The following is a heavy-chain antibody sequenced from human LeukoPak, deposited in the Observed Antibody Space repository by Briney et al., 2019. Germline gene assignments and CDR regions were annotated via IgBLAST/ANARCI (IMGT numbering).Heavy chain of an antibody. D-gene: IGHD3-22*01. CDR3: ARDLDGSGYYPDY. CDR2: INPSGGST. V-gene: IGHV1-46*01. CDR1: GYTFTSFY. J-gene: IGHJ4*02. Sequence: GAPVKVSCKASGYTFTSFYMHWVRQAPGQGLEWMGIINPSGGSTSYAQKFQGRVTMTRDTSTNTVYVELSSLISEDTAVYYCARDLDGSGYYPDYWGQGTLVTVSS.